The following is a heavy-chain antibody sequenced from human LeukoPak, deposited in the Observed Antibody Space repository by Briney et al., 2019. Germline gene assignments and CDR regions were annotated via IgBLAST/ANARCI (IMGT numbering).Heavy chain of an antibody. D-gene: IGHD1-26*01. Sequence: PSETLSLTCAVYGGSFSGYYWSWIRQPPGKGLEWIGEINHSGSTNYNPSLKSRVTISVDTSKNQFSLKLSSVTAADTAVYYCARGRANLAYWGQGTLVTVSS. CDR1: GGSFSGYY. J-gene: IGHJ4*02. CDR3: ARGRANLAY. V-gene: IGHV4-34*01. CDR2: INHSGST.